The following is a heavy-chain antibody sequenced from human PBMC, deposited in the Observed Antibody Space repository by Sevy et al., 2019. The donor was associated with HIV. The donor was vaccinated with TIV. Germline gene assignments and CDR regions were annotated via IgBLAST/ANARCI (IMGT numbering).Heavy chain of an antibody. CDR2: IKTVGSHT. CDR1: GFTFSSYW. CDR3: ARRPTDQSGSYWFDP. D-gene: IGHD1-26*01. Sequence: GGSLRLSCTASGFTFSSYWMHWVRQAPGKGLVWVSRIKTVGSHTSYADSVKGRFTISRDNTKNTLYLQMNSLRAEDTAVYYCARRPTDQSGSYWFDPWGQGTLVTVSS. V-gene: IGHV3-74*01. J-gene: IGHJ5*02.